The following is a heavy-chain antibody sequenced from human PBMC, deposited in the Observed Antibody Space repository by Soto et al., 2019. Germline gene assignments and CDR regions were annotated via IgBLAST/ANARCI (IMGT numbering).Heavy chain of an antibody. J-gene: IGHJ6*02. V-gene: IGHV1-69*08. CDR1: GDTFSSYA. CDR2: IITVLGTT. CDR3: ARRRYCGYDCYHKHYYGMDV. Sequence: QVQLVQSGAELKKTGSSVKVSCRASGDTFSSYAVNWVRQAPGRGLEWMGRIITVLGTTDYAQKFKGRGTVTAEKTTNTVYMELSSLRSEDTAVYYCARRRYCGYDCYHKHYYGMDVWGQGTTVTVAS. D-gene: IGHD2-21*01.